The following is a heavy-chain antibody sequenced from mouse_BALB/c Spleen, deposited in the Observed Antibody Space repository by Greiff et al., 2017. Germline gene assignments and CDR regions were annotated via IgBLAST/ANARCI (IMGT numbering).Heavy chain of an antibody. D-gene: IGHD1-1*01. CDR3: ARRGTTVVAGNYFDY. CDR2: ISSGGSYT. Sequence: EVNLVESGGDLVKPGGSLKLSCAASGFTFSSYGMSWVRQTPDKRLEWVATISSGGSYTYYPDSVKGRFTISRDNAKNTLYLQMSSLKSEDTAMYYCARRGTTVVAGNYFDYWGQGTTLTVSS. CDR1: GFTFSSYG. V-gene: IGHV5-6*02. J-gene: IGHJ2*01.